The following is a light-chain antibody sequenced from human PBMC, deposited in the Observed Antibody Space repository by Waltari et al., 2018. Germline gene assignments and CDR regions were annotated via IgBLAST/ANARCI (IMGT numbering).Light chain of an antibody. CDR1: PSSSRL. V-gene: IGKV1-39*01. J-gene: IGKJ1*01. CDR2: GAT. CDR3: QQSYSPPPT. Sequence: DIQMTQSPSSLAASVGDRVSITCRTSPSSSRLVNWYQQKPGKAPKLLIHGATSLQSGVPSRFSGSGSGTEFTLTITSLQREDLGTYYCQQSYSPPPTFGQGTKVE.